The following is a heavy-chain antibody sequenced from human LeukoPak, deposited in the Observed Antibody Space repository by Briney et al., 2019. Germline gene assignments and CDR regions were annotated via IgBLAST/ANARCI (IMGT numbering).Heavy chain of an antibody. CDR2: IWYDGSNK. Sequence: GGSLRLSCAASGFTFSSYGMHWVRQAPGKGLEWVAVIWYDGSNKYYADSVKGRFTISRDNSKNTLYLQMNSLRAEDTAVYYCARVFQRDDYVWGSXRLXXXDIWGQGXMVTVSS. CDR1: GFTFSSYG. D-gene: IGHD3-16*02. J-gene: IGHJ3*02. CDR3: ARVFQRDDYVWGSXRLXXXDI. V-gene: IGHV3-33*01.